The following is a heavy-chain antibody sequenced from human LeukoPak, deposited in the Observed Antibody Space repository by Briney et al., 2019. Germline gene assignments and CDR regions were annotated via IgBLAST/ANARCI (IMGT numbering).Heavy chain of an antibody. Sequence: SETLSLTCTVSGGSMSSYYWSWIRQPAGKGLEWIGRIYSSGSTNYNPSLKSRVTMSVDTSKNQFSLKMSSVTAADTAVYYCARGQYHLLYWYFDLWGRGTLVTVSS. CDR1: GGSMSSYY. D-gene: IGHD2-2*01. CDR3: ARGQYHLLYWYFDL. CDR2: IYSSGST. V-gene: IGHV4-4*07. J-gene: IGHJ2*01.